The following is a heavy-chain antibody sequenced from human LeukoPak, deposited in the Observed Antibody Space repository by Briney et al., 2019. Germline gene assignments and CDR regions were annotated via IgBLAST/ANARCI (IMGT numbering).Heavy chain of an antibody. CDR3: ARERYCTTATCYVRVPFDY. Sequence: GGSLRLSCAASGFIISTYYMTWVRQAPGKGLERVAGIKQDGSENYYVDSVKGRFTVSRDNSKNSLYLQMNSLRADDTAVYFCARERYCTTATCYVRVPFDYWGQGTLVTVSS. CDR2: IKQDGSEN. V-gene: IGHV3-7*01. J-gene: IGHJ4*02. D-gene: IGHD2-2*01. CDR1: GFIISTYY.